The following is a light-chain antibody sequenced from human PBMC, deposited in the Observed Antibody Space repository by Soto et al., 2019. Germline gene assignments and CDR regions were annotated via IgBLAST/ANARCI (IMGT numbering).Light chain of an antibody. V-gene: IGKV3-11*01. CDR3: QQRSNWPWT. CDR2: DAS. CDR1: QSVSSY. Sequence: EIVLTQSPATLSLSPGEGATLSCRASQSVSSYLAWYQQKPGQAPRLLIYDASNRATGIPARFSGSGSGTDFTRTISSLEPEDFAVYYCQQRSNWPWTFGQGTKVEIK. J-gene: IGKJ1*01.